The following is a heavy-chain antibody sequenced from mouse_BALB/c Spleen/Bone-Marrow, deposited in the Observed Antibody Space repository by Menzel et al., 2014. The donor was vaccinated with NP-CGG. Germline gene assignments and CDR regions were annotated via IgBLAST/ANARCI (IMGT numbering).Heavy chain of an antibody. CDR3: ARLDGYYVAMDY. V-gene: IGHV1S29*02. CDR1: GYTFTDYN. CDR2: IYPYNGGT. J-gene: IGHJ4*01. D-gene: IGHD2-3*01. Sequence: EVQLQQSGPELVKPGASVKISCKASGYTFTDYNMHWVKQSHGKSLVWIGYIYPYNGGTGYNQKFKSKATLTVDNSSSTAYMELRSLTSEDSAVYYCARLDGYYVAMDYWGQGTSVTVSS.